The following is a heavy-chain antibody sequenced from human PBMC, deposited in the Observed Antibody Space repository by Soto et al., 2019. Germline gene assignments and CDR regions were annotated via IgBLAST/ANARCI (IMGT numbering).Heavy chain of an antibody. Sequence: QVQLVQSGAEVKKPGASVKVSCKASGYTFTNYGISWVRQAPGQGLEWMGWISAYNGNTNYVQKLQGRVTMTTDTPTSTAYMERRSLRTDDTAVYYCARMGWAPLLWFGECYFDYWGQGTLVTVSS. D-gene: IGHD3-10*01. V-gene: IGHV1-18*01. CDR1: GYTFTNYG. CDR2: ISAYNGNT. CDR3: ARMGWAPLLWFGECYFDY. J-gene: IGHJ4*02.